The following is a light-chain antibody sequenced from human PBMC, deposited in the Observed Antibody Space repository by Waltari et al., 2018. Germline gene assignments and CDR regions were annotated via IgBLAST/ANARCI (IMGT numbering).Light chain of an antibody. CDR2: KNN. V-gene: IGLV1-47*01. CDR3: ASWDDSLITVV. J-gene: IGLJ2*01. Sequence: QSALTQPPSASGTPGQRVTVSCSGSSSNIASHYVHWYQQVPGRPPRLLIYKNNQRPSGVPDRFSGSKSGSSASLTITGLRSEDEADYHCASWDDSLITVVFGGGTKLTVL. CDR1: SSNIASHY.